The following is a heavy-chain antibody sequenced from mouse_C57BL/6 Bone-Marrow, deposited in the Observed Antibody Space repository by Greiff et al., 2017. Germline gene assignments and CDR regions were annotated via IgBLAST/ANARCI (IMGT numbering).Heavy chain of an antibody. CDR1: GFTFRSYT. CDR2: ISGGGGNT. D-gene: IGHD1-1*01. CDR3: LRQVTTVRDIKYFDV. J-gene: IGHJ1*03. Sequence: EVKLVESGGGLVKPGGSLKLSCAASGFTFRSYTMSWVRQTPEKRLQWVAAISGGGGNTYYPDSVKGRFTISRDNDKNILYLQMSSLRSEDTALYYCLRQVTTVRDIKYFDVWGTGATVTV. V-gene: IGHV5-9*01.